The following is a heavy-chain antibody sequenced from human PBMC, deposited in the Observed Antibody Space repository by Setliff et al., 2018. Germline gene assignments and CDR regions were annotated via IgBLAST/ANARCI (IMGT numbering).Heavy chain of an antibody. Sequence: PGGSLRLSCAASGFTFSSYAMSWVRQAPGKGLEWVSLITGSGGGTYYADSVKGRLTISRDNSKNTLYLQMNSLKTEDTAVYYCTTSPISSGWHSNFDYNMDVWGQGTTVTVSS. CDR2: ITGSGGGT. CDR3: TTSPISSGWHSNFDYNMDV. CDR1: GFTFSSYA. J-gene: IGHJ6*02. V-gene: IGHV3-23*01. D-gene: IGHD6-19*01.